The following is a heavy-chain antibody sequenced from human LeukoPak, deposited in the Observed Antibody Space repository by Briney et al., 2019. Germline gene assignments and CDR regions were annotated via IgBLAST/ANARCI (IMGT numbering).Heavy chain of an antibody. V-gene: IGHV4-39*07. Sequence: SETLSLTCTVSGGSISSSSYYWGWIRQPPGKGLEWIGSIYYSGSTYYNPSLKSRVTISVDTSKNQFSLKLSSVTAADTAVYYCARNPRGIAVAGTDYWGQGTLVTVSS. J-gene: IGHJ4*02. CDR1: GGSISSSSYY. CDR3: ARNPRGIAVAGTDY. D-gene: IGHD6-19*01. CDR2: IYYSGST.